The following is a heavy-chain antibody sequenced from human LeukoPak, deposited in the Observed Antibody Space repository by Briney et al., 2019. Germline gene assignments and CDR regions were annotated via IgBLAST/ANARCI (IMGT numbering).Heavy chain of an antibody. V-gene: IGHV3-21*01. CDR3: ARDNGDYVWSGCWTH. CDR1: GFTFSSYS. J-gene: IGHJ4*02. D-gene: IGHD4-17*01. Sequence: GGSLRLSCAASGFTFSSYSMNWVRQAPGKGREWVSCISRSSSYIYYADSVKGRFTISRDNARNSLYLQINSLRAEDTAVYYCARDNGDYVWSGCWTHWGQGTLVTVSS. CDR2: ISRSSSYI.